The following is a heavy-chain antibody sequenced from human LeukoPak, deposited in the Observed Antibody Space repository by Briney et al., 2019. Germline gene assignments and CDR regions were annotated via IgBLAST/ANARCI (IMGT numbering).Heavy chain of an antibody. J-gene: IGHJ4*02. CDR3: ARDYCSSTSCYSDY. D-gene: IGHD2-2*01. Sequence: GGSLRLSCAASGLTLSNLGMHWVRQAPGKGLEWVAVISYDGSNKYYADSVKGRFTISRDNSKNTLYLQMNSLRAEDTAVYYCARDYCSSTSCYSDYWGQGTLVTVSS. CDR1: GLTLSNLG. CDR2: ISYDGSNK. V-gene: IGHV3-30*03.